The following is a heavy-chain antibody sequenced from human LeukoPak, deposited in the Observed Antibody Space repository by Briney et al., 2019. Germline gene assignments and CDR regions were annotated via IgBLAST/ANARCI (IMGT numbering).Heavy chain of an antibody. V-gene: IGHV3-23*01. D-gene: IGHD5-18*01. J-gene: IGHJ6*03. CDR3: AKSEYSYGPYYYYYYMDV. CDR1: GFTFSSYG. Sequence: GGTLRLSCAASGFTFSSYGMSWVRQAPGKGLEWVSAISGSGGSTYYADSVKGRFTISRDNSKNTLYLQMNSLRAEDTAVYYCAKSEYSYGPYYYYYYMDVWGKGTTVTVSS. CDR2: ISGSGGST.